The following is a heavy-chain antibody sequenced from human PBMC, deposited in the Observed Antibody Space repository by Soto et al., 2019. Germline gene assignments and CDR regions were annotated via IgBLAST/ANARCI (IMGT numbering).Heavy chain of an antibody. CDR2: IYYSGST. Sequence: SETLSLTCTVSGGSISSSSFHWGWIRQPPGKGLEWIGSIYYSGSTYYSPSLKSRVTISVDTSKNQFSLKLSSVTAADTAVYYCARDPGSGSHYGWFDPWGQGTLVTVSS. CDR3: ARDPGSGSHYGWFDP. D-gene: IGHD3-10*01. CDR1: GGSISSSSFH. J-gene: IGHJ5*02. V-gene: IGHV4-39*07.